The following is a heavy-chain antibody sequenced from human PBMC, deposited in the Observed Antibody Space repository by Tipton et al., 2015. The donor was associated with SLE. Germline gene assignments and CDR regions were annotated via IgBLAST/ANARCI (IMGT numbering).Heavy chain of an antibody. V-gene: IGHV1-18*01. CDR3: ARASYCSGGSCYPHYFDY. D-gene: IGHD2-15*01. CDR1: GYTFTSYG. J-gene: IGHJ4*02. CDR2: ISAYNGNT. Sequence: QSGAEVKKPGASVKVSCKASGYTFTSYGISWVRQAPGQGLEWMGWISAYNGNTNYAQKLQGRATMTTDTSTSTAYMELRSLRSDDTAVYYCARASYCSGGSCYPHYFDYWGQGTLVTVSS.